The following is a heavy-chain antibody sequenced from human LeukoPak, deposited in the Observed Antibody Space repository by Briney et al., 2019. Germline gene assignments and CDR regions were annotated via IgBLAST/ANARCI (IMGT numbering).Heavy chain of an antibody. J-gene: IGHJ4*02. D-gene: IGHD6-13*01. V-gene: IGHV4-4*02. CDR3: AQGLPGIAAAGFDY. CDR1: GGSISSSNW. CDR2: IYHSGST. Sequence: SGTLSLTCAVSGGSISSSNWWSWVRQPPGKGLEWIGEIYHSGSTNYNPSLKSRVTISVDKSKNQFSLKLGSVTAADTAVYYCAQGLPGIAAAGFDYWGQGTLVTVSS.